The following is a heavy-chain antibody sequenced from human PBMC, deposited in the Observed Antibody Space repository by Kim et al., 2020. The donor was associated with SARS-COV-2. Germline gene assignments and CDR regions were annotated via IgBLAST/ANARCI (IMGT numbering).Heavy chain of an antibody. J-gene: IGHJ5*02. D-gene: IGHD3-10*01. Sequence: AAPVKGRFTISRDDSKNTLYLQMNSLKTEDTAVYYCTTDPLWFGGNWFDPWGQGTLVTVSS. V-gene: IGHV3-15*01. CDR3: TTDPLWFGGNWFDP.